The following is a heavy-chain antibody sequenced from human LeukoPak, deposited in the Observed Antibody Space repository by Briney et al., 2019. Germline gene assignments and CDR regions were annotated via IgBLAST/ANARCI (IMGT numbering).Heavy chain of an antibody. CDR2: ISNSGVST. Sequence: PGGSLRLSCEASGFTFDNYAMSWVRQAPGKGLEWVSAISNSGVSTHYADSVKGRFTISRDNSKNTLFLHMNTLRADDMAVYYCAKGTFSGWYIQSDYWGQGTLVTVSS. J-gene: IGHJ4*02. CDR3: AKGTFSGWYIQSDY. D-gene: IGHD6-19*01. V-gene: IGHV3-23*01. CDR1: GFTFDNYA.